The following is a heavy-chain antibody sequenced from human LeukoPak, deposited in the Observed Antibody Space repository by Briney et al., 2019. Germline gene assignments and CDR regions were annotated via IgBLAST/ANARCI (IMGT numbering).Heavy chain of an antibody. CDR3: ARDCSSTSCWQFDY. Sequence: GRSLRLSCAASGFTFSSYGMHWVRQAPGKGLEWVAVIWYDGSNKYYADSVKGRFTISRDNSKNTLYLQMNSLRAEDTAVYYCARDCSSTSCWQFDYWGQGTLVTASS. V-gene: IGHV3-33*01. CDR2: IWYDGSNK. CDR1: GFTFSSYG. J-gene: IGHJ4*02. D-gene: IGHD2-2*01.